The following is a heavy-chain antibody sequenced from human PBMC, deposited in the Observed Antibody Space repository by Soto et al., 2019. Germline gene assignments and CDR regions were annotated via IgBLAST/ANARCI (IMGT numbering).Heavy chain of an antibody. J-gene: IGHJ4*02. CDR2: INPNSGGT. D-gene: IGHD2-15*01. CDR3: ARSVVVVAALDY. V-gene: IGHV1-2*02. Sequence: ASVKVSCKASGYTFTGYYMHWVRQAPGQGLEWMGWINPNSGGTNYAQKFQGRVTMTRDTSISTAFMELSRLRSDDTAVYYCARSVVVVAALDYWGQGTLVTVSS. CDR1: GYTFTGYY.